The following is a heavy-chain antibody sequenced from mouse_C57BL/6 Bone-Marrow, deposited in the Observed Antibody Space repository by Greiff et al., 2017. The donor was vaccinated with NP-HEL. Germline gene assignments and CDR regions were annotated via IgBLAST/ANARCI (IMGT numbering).Heavy chain of an antibody. CDR3: ARGSVVADYFDY. J-gene: IGHJ2*01. V-gene: IGHV1-50*01. Sequence: VQLQQPGAELVKPGASVKLSCKASGYTFTSYWMQWVKQRPGQGLEWIGEIDPSDSYTNYNQKFKGKATLTVDTSSSTAYMQLSSLTSEDSAVYYCARGSVVADYFDYWGQGTTLTVSS. D-gene: IGHD1-1*01. CDR1: GYTFTSYW. CDR2: IDPSDSYT.